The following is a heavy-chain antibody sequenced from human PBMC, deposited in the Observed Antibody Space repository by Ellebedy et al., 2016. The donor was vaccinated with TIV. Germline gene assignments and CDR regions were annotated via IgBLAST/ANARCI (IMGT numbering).Heavy chain of an antibody. V-gene: IGHV4-39*01. CDR2: LYYSGDS. J-gene: IGHJ5*01. Sequence: GSLRLSCTVSGGSISRSSYYWGWIRQPPGQGLEWIVHLYYSGDSDYNPSLKSLVTITVDTSKNQFSLKLRSVTAADTAVYYCARNPPTYNWVDSWGQGTLVTVSS. CDR3: ARNPPTYNWVDS. CDR1: GGSISRSSYY.